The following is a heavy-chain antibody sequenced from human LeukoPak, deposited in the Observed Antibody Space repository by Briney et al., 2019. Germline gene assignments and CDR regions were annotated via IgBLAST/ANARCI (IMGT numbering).Heavy chain of an antibody. V-gene: IGHV4-34*01. J-gene: IGHJ4*02. CDR1: GFSFSSYS. Sequence: GSLRLSCAASGFSFSSYSFNWIRQPPGKGLEWIGEINHSGSTNYNPSLKGRVTISVDTSKNQFSLKLISVTAADTAVYYCARGGGDSSGYVDYWGQGTLVTVSS. CDR2: INHSGST. D-gene: IGHD3-22*01. CDR3: ARGGGDSSGYVDY.